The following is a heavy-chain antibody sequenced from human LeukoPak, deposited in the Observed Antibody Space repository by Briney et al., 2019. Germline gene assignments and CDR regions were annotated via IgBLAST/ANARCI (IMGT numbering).Heavy chain of an antibody. J-gene: IGHJ5*02. V-gene: IGHV4-59*01. Sequence: PSETLSLTCTVSGGSITTYYWSWIRQPPGKGLEWIGYIFYSGSTAYNPSLKSRVTMSVDTSENQFSLKLSSVTPADTAVYYCARDRYYDSTGYNYFDPWGQGALVTVSS. CDR1: GGSITTYY. D-gene: IGHD3-22*01. CDR3: ARDRYYDSTGYNYFDP. CDR2: IFYSGST.